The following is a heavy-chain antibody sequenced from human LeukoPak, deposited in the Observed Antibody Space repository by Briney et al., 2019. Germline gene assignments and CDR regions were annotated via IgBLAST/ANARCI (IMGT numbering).Heavy chain of an antibody. J-gene: IGHJ6*02. CDR2: IYYSGST. CDR3: ARQGTVTTYYYYYYGMDV. CDR1: GGSISSSSYY. V-gene: IGHV4-39*01. Sequence: PSETLSLTCTVSGGSISSSSYYWGWIRQPPGKGLEWIGSIYYSGSTYYNPSLKSRVTISVDTSKNQFSLKLSSVTAADTAVYYCARQGTVTTYYYYYYGMDVWGQGTTATVSS. D-gene: IGHD4-17*01.